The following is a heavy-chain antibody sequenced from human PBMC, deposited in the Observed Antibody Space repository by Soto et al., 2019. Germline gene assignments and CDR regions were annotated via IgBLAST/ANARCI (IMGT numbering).Heavy chain of an antibody. V-gene: IGHV3-30-3*01. CDR3: ARWGIVATSPYDYYGMDV. D-gene: IGHD5-12*01. CDR1: GFTFSSYA. Sequence: LRLSCAASGFTFSSYAMHWVRQAPGKGLEWVAVISYDGSNKYYADSVKGRFTISRDNSKNTLYLQMNSLRAEDTAVYYCARWGIVATSPYDYYGMDVWGQGTTVTVSS. CDR2: ISYDGSNK. J-gene: IGHJ6*02.